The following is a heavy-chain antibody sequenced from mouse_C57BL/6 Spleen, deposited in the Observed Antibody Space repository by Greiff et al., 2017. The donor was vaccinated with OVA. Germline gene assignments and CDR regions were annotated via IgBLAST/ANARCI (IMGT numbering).Heavy chain of an antibody. CDR2: INPGSGGT. V-gene: IGHV1-54*01. J-gene: IGHJ2*01. CDR3: ARGYYGSSFYFDY. CDR1: GYAFTNYL. D-gene: IGHD1-1*01. Sequence: LVESGAELVRPGTSVKVSCKASGYAFTNYLIEWVKQRPGQGLEWIGVINPGSGGTNYNEKFKGKATLTADKSSSTAYMQLSSLTSEDSAVYFCARGYYGSSFYFDYWGQGTTLTVSS.